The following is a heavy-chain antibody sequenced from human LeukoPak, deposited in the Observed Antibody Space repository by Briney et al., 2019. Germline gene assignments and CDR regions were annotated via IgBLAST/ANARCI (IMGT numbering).Heavy chain of an antibody. V-gene: IGHV3-30*18. CDR3: AKDRDSYYSDY. D-gene: IGHD6-6*01. CDR1: GFTFSSYG. CDR2: ISYDGSNK. J-gene: IGHJ4*02. Sequence: GGSLRLSCAASGFTFSSYGMHWVRQAPGKGLEWVAVISYDGSNKYYADSVKGRFTISRDNSKNTLYLQMNSLRAEDTAVYYCAKDRDSYYSDYWGQGTLVTVSS.